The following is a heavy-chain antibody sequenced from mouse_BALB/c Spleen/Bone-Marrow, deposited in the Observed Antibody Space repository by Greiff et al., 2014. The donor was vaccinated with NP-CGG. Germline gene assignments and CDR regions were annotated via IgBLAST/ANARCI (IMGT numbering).Heavy chain of an antibody. D-gene: IGHD1-2*01. V-gene: IGHV2-9*02. CDR1: GFSLTSYG. CDR3: SRITTATGAMDY. CDR2: IWADGST. Sequence: QVQLKESGPGLVAPSQSLSITCTVSGFSLTSYGVHWVRQPPGKGLEWLGVIWADGSTNYNSDLMSRLSISKDNSKSQVFLKMNSLQTDDTAMYYCSRITTATGAMDYWGQGTSVTVSS. J-gene: IGHJ4*01.